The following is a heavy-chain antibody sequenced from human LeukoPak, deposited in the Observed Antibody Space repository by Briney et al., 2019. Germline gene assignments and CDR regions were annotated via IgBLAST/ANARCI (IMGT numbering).Heavy chain of an antibody. V-gene: IGHV4-61*02. CDR2: IYTSGST. CDR1: GGSISSGSYY. J-gene: IGHJ4*02. CDR3: ARGPPPDFDY. Sequence: PSQTLSLTCTVSGGSISSGSYYWSWIRQPAGKGLEWIGRIYTSGSTNYNPSLKSRVTISVDTSKNQFSLKLNSVTAADTAVYYCARGPPPDFDYWGRGTLVTVSS.